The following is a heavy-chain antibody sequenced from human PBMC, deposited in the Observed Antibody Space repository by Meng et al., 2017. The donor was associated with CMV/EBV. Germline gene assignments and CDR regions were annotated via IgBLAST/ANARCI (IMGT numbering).Heavy chain of an antibody. D-gene: IGHD3-3*01. CDR1: GFSLSTSGVG. CDR3: AHRRGVSWSGRAPDAFDI. Sequence: SGPTLVKPTQTLTLTCTFSGFSLSTSGVGVGWIRQPPGKALEWLALIYWNDDKRDSPALKSRLTITKDTSKNQVVITMTNMDPVDTATYYCAHRRGVSWSGRAPDAFDIWGQGTMVTVSS. V-gene: IGHV2-5*01. CDR2: IYWNDDK. J-gene: IGHJ3*02.